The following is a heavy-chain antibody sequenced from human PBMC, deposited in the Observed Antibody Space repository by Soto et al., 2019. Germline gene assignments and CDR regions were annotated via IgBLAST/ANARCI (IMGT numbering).Heavy chain of an antibody. J-gene: IGHJ4*02. D-gene: IGHD3-22*01. CDR3: ERDEYESSGRNGDLDY. CDR1: GFTFRNYA. Sequence: QVQLVESGGGVVQPGMSLRLSCAVSGFTFRNYAMHWVRQAPGTGMEWMAVISFDGANKFYADSVKGRFTISRDDSKNTMYREMNSVGADGTAVYYCERDEYESSGRNGDLDYWGQGTLVTVSS. CDR2: ISFDGANK. V-gene: IGHV3-30-3*01.